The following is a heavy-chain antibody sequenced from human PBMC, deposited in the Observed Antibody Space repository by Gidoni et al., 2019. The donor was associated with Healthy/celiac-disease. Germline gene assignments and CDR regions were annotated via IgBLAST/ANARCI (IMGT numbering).Heavy chain of an antibody. V-gene: IGHV1-2*02. CDR1: GYTFTGYY. J-gene: IGHJ3*02. Sequence: QVQLVQSGAEVKKPGASVKASCKASGYTFTGYYMPWVRQAPGQGPEWMGWINPNSGGTNYAQKFQGRVTMTRDTSISTAYMELSRLRSDDTAVYYCARVPRFGDRRSEPYDFWSGYADARGAFDIWGQGTMVTVSS. CDR2: INPNSGGT. D-gene: IGHD3-3*01. CDR3: ARVPRFGDRRSEPYDFWSGYADARGAFDI.